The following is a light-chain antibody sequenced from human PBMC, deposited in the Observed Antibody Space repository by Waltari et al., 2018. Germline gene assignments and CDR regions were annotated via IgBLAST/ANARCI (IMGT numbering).Light chain of an antibody. CDR3: QSYDTSLSVV. Sequence: QSVLTQPPSVSGAPGQRVTISCTGSGSNIGAGYDVHWYQQLPGKAPKLLIYGTSTRPVGVPDRYCGSQSGTSASLAITGLQAEDEADYYCQSYDTSLSVVFGGGTKLTVL. CDR1: GSNIGAGYD. CDR2: GTS. J-gene: IGLJ2*01. V-gene: IGLV1-40*01.